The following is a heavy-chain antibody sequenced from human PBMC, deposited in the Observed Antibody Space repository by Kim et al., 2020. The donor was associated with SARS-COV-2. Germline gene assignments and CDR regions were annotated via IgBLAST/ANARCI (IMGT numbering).Heavy chain of an antibody. CDR3: ARDGAPPSLYSSSWYGIDY. V-gene: IGHV4-31*03. D-gene: IGHD6-13*01. Sequence: SESLSLTCTLSGGSISSSGYYWSWIRQHPGKGLEWIGYIYYSGSTYYNPSLKSRVTISVDTSKNQFSLKLSSVTAADTAVYYCARDGAPPSLYSSSWYGIDYWGQGTLVTVSS. CDR2: IYYSGST. CDR1: GGSISSSGYY. J-gene: IGHJ4*02.